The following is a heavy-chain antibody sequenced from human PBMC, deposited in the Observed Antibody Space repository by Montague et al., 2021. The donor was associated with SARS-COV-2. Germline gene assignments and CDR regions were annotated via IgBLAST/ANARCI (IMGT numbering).Heavy chain of an antibody. D-gene: IGHD2-15*01. J-gene: IGHJ6*02. V-gene: IGHV3-21*01. CDR1: GFTFSSFS. CDR3: ARFETSKFYSCGVDV. Sequence: SLRLSCAASGFTFSSFSMNWVRQAPGKRLEWVASISSESTYILYAESVRGRFTVSRDNAQNLLFLQMNSLRAEDTALYYCARFETSKFYSCGVDVWGQGTTVTVSS. CDR2: ISSESTYI.